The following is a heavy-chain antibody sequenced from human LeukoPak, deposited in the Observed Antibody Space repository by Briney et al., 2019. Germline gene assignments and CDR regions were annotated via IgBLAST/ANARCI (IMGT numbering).Heavy chain of an antibody. CDR2: INNDGSNK. V-gene: IGHV3-7*03. CDR3: VRGCGRSVCPYYPDN. Sequence: GGSLRLSCAASGFTLSSYWMSWVRQAPGKGLEWVASINNDGSNKFYADSVEGRFTISRDNAKNSLYLQMNSLRAEDTAVYYCVRGCGRSVCPYYPDNWGQGTHVTVSS. J-gene: IGHJ4*02. CDR1: GFTLSSYW. D-gene: IGHD2-21*01.